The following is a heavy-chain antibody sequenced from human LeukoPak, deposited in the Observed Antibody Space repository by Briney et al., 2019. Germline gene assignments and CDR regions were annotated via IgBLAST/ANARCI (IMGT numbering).Heavy chain of an antibody. Sequence: SETLSLTCGVFGVSINDYYWSWIRQSPGKGLEWIGEISHTEGTRYNPSLESRVTMSVGTSENQLSLKLIFVTAADTAVYYCARIRCGHSGSVCYNHWGLGTLATVSS. D-gene: IGHD3-9*01. CDR1: GVSINDYY. J-gene: IGHJ4*02. CDR2: ISHTEGT. V-gene: IGHV4-34*01. CDR3: ARIRCGHSGSVCYNH.